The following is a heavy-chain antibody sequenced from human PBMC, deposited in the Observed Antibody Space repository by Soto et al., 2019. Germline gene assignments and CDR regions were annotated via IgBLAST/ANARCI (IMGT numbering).Heavy chain of an antibody. CDR2: LYNTGST. V-gene: IGHV4-59*01. J-gene: IGHJ6*02. D-gene: IGHD2-2*02. CDR3: ARDPVGYCISTSCYNAYGMDV. CDR1: GASISRDY. Sequence: SETLSLTCTVSGASISRDYWSWIRQSPGKGLEWIGYLYNTGSTIYSPSLKSRVTISVDTSKNQFSLKMNSVTAADTAVYYCARDPVGYCISTSCYNAYGMDVWGQGTTVTVS.